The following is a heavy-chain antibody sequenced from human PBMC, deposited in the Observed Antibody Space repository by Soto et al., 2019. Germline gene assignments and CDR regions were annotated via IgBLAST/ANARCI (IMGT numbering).Heavy chain of an antibody. J-gene: IGHJ4*01. V-gene: IGHV4-59*01. CDR1: GGSISSYY. Sequence: QVQLQESGTGLVKPSETLSLTCTVSGGSISSYYLSCIRQPPGKGLEWIGYIYYSGSTNYNPSLKSRVSISLDTSTNQFSLKLSSVTAADTAVYYCARWYSYGPLDYWGHVPLVTVSS. D-gene: IGHD5-18*01. CDR3: ARWYSYGPLDY. CDR2: IYYSGST.